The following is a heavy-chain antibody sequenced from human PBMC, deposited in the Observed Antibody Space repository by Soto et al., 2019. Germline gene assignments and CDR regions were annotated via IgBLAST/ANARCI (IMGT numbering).Heavy chain of an antibody. CDR1: GYTFTSYG. Sequence: ASVKVSCKASGYTFTSYGISWVRQAPGQGLEWMGWISAYNGNTNYAQKLQGRVTMTTDTSTSTAYMELRSLRSDDTAVYYCARDSPSYYDSSGYYEFDYWGQGTLVTVSS. CDR2: ISAYNGNT. D-gene: IGHD3-22*01. J-gene: IGHJ4*02. CDR3: ARDSPSYYDSSGYYEFDY. V-gene: IGHV1-18*04.